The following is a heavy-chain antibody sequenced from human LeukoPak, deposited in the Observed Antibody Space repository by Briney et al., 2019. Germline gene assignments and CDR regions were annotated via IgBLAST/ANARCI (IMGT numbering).Heavy chain of an antibody. J-gene: IGHJ4*02. CDR1: GFTFSSYS. Sequence: GGSLRLSCAASGFTFSSYSMTWVRQAPGKGLGCVSSISSSSSCIYYADSLKGRFTISRDNAKNSLYLQMNSLRAEDTAVYYCARDNSAYYSGSGSSDYWGQGTLVTVSS. D-gene: IGHD3-10*01. CDR2: ISSSSSCI. V-gene: IGHV3-21*01. CDR3: ARDNSAYYSGSGSSDY.